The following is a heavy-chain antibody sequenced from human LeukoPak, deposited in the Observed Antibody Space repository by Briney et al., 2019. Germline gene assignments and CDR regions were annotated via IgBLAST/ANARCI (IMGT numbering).Heavy chain of an antibody. CDR2: IWYDGSNK. CDR3: ARVVGYCRSTSCLGYFDY. J-gene: IGHJ4*02. CDR1: GFTFSTYG. D-gene: IGHD2-2*01. Sequence: GRSLRLSCAASGFTFSTYGMNWVRQAPGKGLEWVAVIWYDGSNKYYADSVKGRFTISRDNAKNSLYLQMNSLRADDTAVYYRARVVGYCRSTSCLGYFDYWGQGTLVSVFS. V-gene: IGHV3-33*03.